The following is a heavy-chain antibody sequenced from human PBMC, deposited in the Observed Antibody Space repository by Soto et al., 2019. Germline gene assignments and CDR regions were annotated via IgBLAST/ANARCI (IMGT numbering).Heavy chain of an antibody. Sequence: QVQLVQSGAELKKPGSSVKVSCKASGDTFSGYPINWVRQAPGEGLEWMGRIIPFLGTTNDAQRFEGRVTFTADESTNTAYMELRGPLADDTAVYYCARDGGFGELKYWGPGTLVTVSS. CDR3: ARDGGFGELKY. D-gene: IGHD3-10*01. V-gene: IGHV1-69*18. CDR2: IIPFLGTT. J-gene: IGHJ4*02. CDR1: GDTFSGYP.